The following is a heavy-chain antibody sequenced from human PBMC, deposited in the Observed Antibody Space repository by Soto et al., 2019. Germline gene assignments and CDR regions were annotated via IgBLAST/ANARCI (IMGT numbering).Heavy chain of an antibody. CDR2: IVPNVGTV. J-gene: IGHJ4*02. V-gene: IGHV1-69*06. D-gene: IGHD3-3*01. Sequence: QMQLVQSGAEVKKPGSSVKVSCKASGGTLSSFINYPINWVRQAPGQGLEWMGGIVPNVGTVYYAHKFQGRVTITADKSTGTAYMELSSLRSEDTALYYCARRDTSGFLRYFDNWGQGTLVTVSS. CDR3: ARRDTSGFLRYFDN. CDR1: GGTLSSFINYP.